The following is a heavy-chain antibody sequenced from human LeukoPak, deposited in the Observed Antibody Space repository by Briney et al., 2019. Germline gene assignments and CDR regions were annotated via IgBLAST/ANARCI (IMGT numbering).Heavy chain of an antibody. V-gene: IGHV3-23*01. CDR1: GFTFSSYA. D-gene: IGHD6-13*01. Sequence: GGSLRLSCAASGFTFSSYAMSWVRQAPGKGLEWVSAISGSGGSTYYADSVKGRFTISRDNSKNTLYLQMNSLSAEDTAVYYCAKDPVGTEGGSSSWYLFFDYWGQGTLVTVSS. J-gene: IGHJ4*02. CDR2: ISGSGGST. CDR3: AKDPVGTEGGSSSWYLFFDY.